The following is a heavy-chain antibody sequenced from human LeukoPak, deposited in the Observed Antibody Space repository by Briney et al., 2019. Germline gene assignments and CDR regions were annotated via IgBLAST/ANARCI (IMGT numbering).Heavy chain of an antibody. CDR1: GFTFSSYA. D-gene: IGHD6-13*01. CDR2: ISYDGSNK. J-gene: IGHJ4*02. CDR3: ASQGPGYRFDY. Sequence: GGSLRLSCVASGFTFSSYAMHWVRQAPGKGLEWVAVISYDGSNKYYADSVKGRFTISRDNSKNTLYLQMNSLRAEDTAVYYCASQGPGYRFDYWGQGTLVTVSS. V-gene: IGHV3-30*04.